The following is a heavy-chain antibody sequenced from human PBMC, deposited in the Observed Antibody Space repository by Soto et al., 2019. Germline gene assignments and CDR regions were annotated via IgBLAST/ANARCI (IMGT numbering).Heavy chain of an antibody. V-gene: IGHV1-69*12. CDR1: GGTFGNSA. CDR2: IVPMFGTA. J-gene: IGHJ5*02. Sequence: QVQLVQSGAEVKKPGSSVNVSCKTSGGTFGNSAVAWVRQAPGQGLEWMGGIVPMFGTANYAQKFQGRVTITAHESTSTADMELTSLKSDDTAVYYSATDGDPAFAVWKGPLGGGRFEPWGQGTVVAVSS. D-gene: IGHD2-21*01. CDR3: ATDGDPAFAVWKGPLGGGRFEP.